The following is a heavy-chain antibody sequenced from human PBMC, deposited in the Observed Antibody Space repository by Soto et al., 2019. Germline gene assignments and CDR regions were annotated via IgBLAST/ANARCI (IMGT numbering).Heavy chain of an antibody. CDR1: GFTFSSYS. J-gene: IGHJ6*02. CDR2: ISSSSSTI. V-gene: IGHV3-48*04. CDR3: ARDHSIVVVTAKTYYYYGMDV. Sequence: VGSLRLSCAASGFTFSSYSMNWVRQAPGKGLEWVSYISSSSSTIYYADSVKGRFTIFRGNAKNSLYLQMNSLRAEDTAVYYCARDHSIVVVTAKTYYYYGMDVWGQGTTVTVSS. D-gene: IGHD2-21*02.